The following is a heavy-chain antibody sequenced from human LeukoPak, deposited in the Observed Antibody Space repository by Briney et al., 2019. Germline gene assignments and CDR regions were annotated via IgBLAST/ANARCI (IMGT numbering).Heavy chain of an antibody. CDR3: AKDRAQQLVLDF. CDR2: IIGSGSSA. J-gene: IGHJ4*02. D-gene: IGHD6-13*01. Sequence: GGSLRLSCAASGFTFSSYAMSWVRQAPGKGLEWVSAIIGSGSSAYYADSVKGRFTISRDNSKNTLFLQMNSLRAEDTAVYYCAKDRAQQLVLDFWGQGTLVTVSS. V-gene: IGHV3-23*01. CDR1: GFTFSSYA.